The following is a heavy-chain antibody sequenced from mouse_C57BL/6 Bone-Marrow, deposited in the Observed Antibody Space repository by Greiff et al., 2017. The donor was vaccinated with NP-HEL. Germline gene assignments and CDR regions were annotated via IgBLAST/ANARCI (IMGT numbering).Heavy chain of an antibody. V-gene: IGHV5-9-1*02. Sequence: EVKLVESGEGLVKPGGSLKLSCAASGFTFSSYAMSWVRQTPEKRLEWVAYISSGGDYIYYADTVKGRFTISRDKARNTLYLQMSSLKSEDTAMYYCTREGWLPYSHFDYWGQGTTLTVSS. CDR1: GFTFSSYA. D-gene: IGHD2-3*01. CDR2: ISSGGDYI. CDR3: TREGWLPYSHFDY. J-gene: IGHJ2*01.